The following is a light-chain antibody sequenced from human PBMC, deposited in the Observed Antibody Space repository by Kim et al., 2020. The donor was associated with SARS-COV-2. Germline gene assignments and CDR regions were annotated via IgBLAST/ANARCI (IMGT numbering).Light chain of an antibody. CDR2: DAS. J-gene: IGKJ2*01. V-gene: IGKV3-11*01. CDR3: QQRSNWPPYT. CDR1: QSVSSY. Sequence: LSPGGRATLSCRASQSVSSYLAWYQQKPGQAPSLLIYDASNRATGIPARCSGSGSGTDFTLSISSLEPEDFAVYYCQQRSNWPPYTFGQGTKLEI.